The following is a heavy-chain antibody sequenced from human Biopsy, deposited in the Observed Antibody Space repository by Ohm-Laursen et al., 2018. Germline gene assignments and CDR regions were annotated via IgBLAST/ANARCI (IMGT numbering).Heavy chain of an antibody. D-gene: IGHD3-16*02. V-gene: IGHV3-15*01. Sequence: SLRLSCTASGLTFTTALMSWVRQAPGKGLEWVGRIKSKTDGGTIDYAAPVKGRIIISRDDSKKTVYLQMNNLKTEDTGVYYCTTYQYWGQGTLVTVSS. CDR1: GLTFTTAL. J-gene: IGHJ4*02. CDR2: IKSKTDGGTI. CDR3: TTYQY.